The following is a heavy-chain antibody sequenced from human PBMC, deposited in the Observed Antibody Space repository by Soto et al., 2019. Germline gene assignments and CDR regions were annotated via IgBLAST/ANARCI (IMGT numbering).Heavy chain of an antibody. V-gene: IGHV4-61*01. D-gene: IGHD2-8*01. J-gene: IGHJ6*02. Sequence: PSETLSLTCTVSGGSVSSGSYYWSWIRQPPGKGLEWIGYIYYSGSTNYNPSLKSRVTISVDTSKNQFSLKLSSVTAADTAVYYCARDRRWSDYYYGMDVWGQGTTVTVSS. CDR1: GGSVSSGSYY. CDR3: ARDRRWSDYYYGMDV. CDR2: IYYSGST.